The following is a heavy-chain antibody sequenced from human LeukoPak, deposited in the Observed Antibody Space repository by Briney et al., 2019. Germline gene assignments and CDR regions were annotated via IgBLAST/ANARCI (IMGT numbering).Heavy chain of an antibody. D-gene: IGHD2-15*01. CDR1: GYTFTGYY. Sequence: ASVKVSCKASGYTFTGYYMHWVRQAPGQGLEWMGWINPNSGGTNYAQKFQGRVTMTRDTSISTAYMELSRLRSGDTAVYYCARVRARRGGSCYSFDYWGQGTLVTVSS. J-gene: IGHJ4*02. CDR3: ARVRARRGGSCYSFDY. V-gene: IGHV1-2*02. CDR2: INPNSGGT.